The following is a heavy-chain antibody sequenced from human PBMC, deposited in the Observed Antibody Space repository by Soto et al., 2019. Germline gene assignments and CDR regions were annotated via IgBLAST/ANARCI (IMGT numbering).Heavy chain of an antibody. V-gene: IGHV3-53*01. CDR3: ARDRVESGYPEYFQH. CDR2: IYSGGST. Sequence: EVQLVESGGGLIQPGGSLRLSCAASGFTVSSNYMSWVRQAPGKGLEWVSVIYSGGSTYYEDSVKGRFTISRDNSKNTLYLQTSSLRAEDTAVYYCARDRVESGYPEYFQHCGQGTLVTVS. CDR1: GFTVSSNY. J-gene: IGHJ1*01. D-gene: IGHD3-22*01.